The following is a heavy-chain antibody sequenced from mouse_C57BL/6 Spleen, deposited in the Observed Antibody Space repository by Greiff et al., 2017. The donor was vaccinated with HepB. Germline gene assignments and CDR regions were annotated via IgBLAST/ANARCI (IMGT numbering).Heavy chain of an antibody. CDR2: IYPGSGST. V-gene: IGHV1-55*01. J-gene: IGHJ2*01. D-gene: IGHD1-1*01. CDR1: GYTFTSYW. CDR3: ARGGGSSFDY. Sequence: QVQLKQSGAELVKPGASVKMSCKASGYTFTSYWITWVKQRPGQGLEWIGDIYPGSGSTNYNEKFKSKATLTVDTSSSTAYMQLSSLTSEDSAVYYCARGGGSSFDYWGQGTTLTVSS.